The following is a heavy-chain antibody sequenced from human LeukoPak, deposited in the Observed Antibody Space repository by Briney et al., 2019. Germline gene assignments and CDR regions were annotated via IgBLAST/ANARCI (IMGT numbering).Heavy chain of an antibody. CDR3: ARQNPDDFWSGYYVSYFDY. V-gene: IGHV4-39*01. CDR1: GGSISSSSYY. D-gene: IGHD3-3*01. Sequence: SQTLSLTCTVSGGSISSSSYYWGWIRQPPGKGLEWIGSIYYSGSTYYNPSLKSRVTISVDTSKNQFSLKLSSVTAADTAVYYCARQNPDDFWSGYYVSYFDYWGQGTLVTVSS. J-gene: IGHJ4*02. CDR2: IYYSGST.